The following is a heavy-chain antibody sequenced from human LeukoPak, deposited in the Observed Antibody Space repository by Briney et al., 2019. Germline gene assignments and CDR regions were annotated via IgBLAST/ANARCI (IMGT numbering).Heavy chain of an antibody. CDR3: AREGIYRTNGVCSWDYGMDV. CDR2: IDPNSGGT. CDR1: GYTFTGYY. Sequence: ASVKVSCKASGYTFTGYYMHWVRQAPGQGLEWMGWIDPNSGGTNYAQKFQGWVTMTRDTSISTAYMELSRLRSDDTAVYYCAREGIYRTNGVCSWDYGMDVWGQGTTVTVSS. J-gene: IGHJ6*02. V-gene: IGHV1-2*04. D-gene: IGHD2-8*01.